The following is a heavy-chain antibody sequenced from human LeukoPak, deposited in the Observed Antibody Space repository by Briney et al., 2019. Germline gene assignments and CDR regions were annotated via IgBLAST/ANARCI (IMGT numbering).Heavy chain of an antibody. V-gene: IGHV3-48*01. Sequence: GGSLRLSCAASGFRFSTYSMNWVRQASGRGLEWISYISHSGGAEHYTDSVKGRFTISRDNAKNALYLQMNRLRVEDTAVYFCARDSVFAFDYWSQGTLVTVSS. J-gene: IGHJ4*02. CDR3: ARDSVFAFDY. CDR2: ISHSGGAE. D-gene: IGHD5/OR15-5a*01. CDR1: GFRFSTYS.